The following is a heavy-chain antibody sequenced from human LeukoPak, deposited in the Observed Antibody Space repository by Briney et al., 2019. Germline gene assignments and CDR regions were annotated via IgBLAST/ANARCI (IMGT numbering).Heavy chain of an antibody. D-gene: IGHD2-15*01. Sequence: GESLRLSCAASGFTFSSYAMHWVRQAPGKGLEWVAVISYDESNKYYADSVKGRFTISRDNSKNTLYLQMNSLRAEDTAVYHCARDRDCSGGSCYSTLFDYWGQGTLVTVSS. CDR2: ISYDESNK. V-gene: IGHV3-30-3*01. J-gene: IGHJ4*02. CDR1: GFTFSSYA. CDR3: ARDRDCSGGSCYSTLFDY.